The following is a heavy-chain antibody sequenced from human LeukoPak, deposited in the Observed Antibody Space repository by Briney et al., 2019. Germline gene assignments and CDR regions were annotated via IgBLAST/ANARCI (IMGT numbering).Heavy chain of an antibody. CDR2: ISGSSSYI. J-gene: IGHJ3*02. Sequence: GGSLRLSCAASGFTFSSYSMNWVRQAPGKGLEWVSSISGSSSYIYYADSVKGRFTISRDNAKNSLYLQMNSLRAEDTAVYYCAREFGYSYGYVAFDIWGQGTMVTVSS. CDR1: GFTFSSYS. V-gene: IGHV3-21*01. D-gene: IGHD5-18*01. CDR3: AREFGYSYGYVAFDI.